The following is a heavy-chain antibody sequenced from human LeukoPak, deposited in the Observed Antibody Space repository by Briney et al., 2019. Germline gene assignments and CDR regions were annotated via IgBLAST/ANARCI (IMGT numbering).Heavy chain of an antibody. CDR2: IYYSGST. J-gene: IGHJ4*02. V-gene: IGHV4-39*07. CDR3: ARERLGLDY. CDR1: GGSINSSSYY. D-gene: IGHD3-9*01. Sequence: SETLSLTCTVSGGSINSSSYYWGWIRQPPGRGLEWIGSIYYSGSTYYNPSLKSRVTISVDTSKNQFSLKLSSVTAADTAVYYCARERLGLDYWGQGTLVTVSS.